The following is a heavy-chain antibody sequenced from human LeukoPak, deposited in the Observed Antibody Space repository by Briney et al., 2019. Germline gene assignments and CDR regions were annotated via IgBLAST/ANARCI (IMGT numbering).Heavy chain of an antibody. CDR2: ISGSGGST. CDR3: AKDKDIVLMVYAPVFEY. Sequence: GGSLRLSCAASGFTFSSYAMSWVRQAPGKGLEWVSAISGSGGSTYYADSVKGRFTISRDNSKNTLYLQMNSLRAEDTAVYYCAKDKDIVLMVYAPVFEYWGQGTLVTVSS. CDR1: GFTFSSYA. V-gene: IGHV3-23*01. D-gene: IGHD2-8*01. J-gene: IGHJ4*02.